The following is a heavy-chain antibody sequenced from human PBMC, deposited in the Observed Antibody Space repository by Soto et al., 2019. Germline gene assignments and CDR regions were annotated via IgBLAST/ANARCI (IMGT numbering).Heavy chain of an antibody. D-gene: IGHD2-21*02. J-gene: IGHJ6*02. CDR1: GFTFSSYA. V-gene: IGHV3-30-3*01. CDR3: ARDRGDDYYYYYGMDV. Sequence: QVQLVESGGGVVQPGRSLRLCCAASGFTFSSYAMHWVRQAPGKGLEWVAVISYDGSNKYYADSVKGRFTISRDNSKNTLYLQMNSLRAEDTAVYYCARDRGDDYYYYYGMDVWGQGTTVTVSS. CDR2: ISYDGSNK.